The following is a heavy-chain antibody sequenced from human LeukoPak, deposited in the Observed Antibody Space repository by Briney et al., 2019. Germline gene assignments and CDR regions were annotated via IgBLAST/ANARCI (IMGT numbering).Heavy chain of an antibody. CDR1: GFTFSNYA. CDR2: ISGSGGST. Sequence: GGSLRLSCAASGFTFSNYAMNWVRQAPGKGLEWVSAISGSGGSTYYADSVKGRFTIFRDNSKNTLYLQMNSLRAEDTAVYYCAKDAQRWLLLFFDYWGQGTLVTVSS. D-gene: IGHD3-22*01. CDR3: AKDAQRWLLLFFDY. J-gene: IGHJ4*02. V-gene: IGHV3-23*01.